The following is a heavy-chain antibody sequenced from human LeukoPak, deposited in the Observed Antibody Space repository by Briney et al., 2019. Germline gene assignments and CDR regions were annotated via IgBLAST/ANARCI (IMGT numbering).Heavy chain of an antibody. CDR2: IIPMFGTA. J-gene: IGHJ4*02. CDR3: ATDPPPLISAAGVY. Sequence: ASVKVSCKASGGTFSSSAISWVRQAPGQGLEWMGGIIPMFGTASYAQKFQGRVTITADESTSTAYMELRSLRSEDTAAYYCATDPPPLISAAGVYWGQGTLVTVSS. V-gene: IGHV1-69*01. CDR1: GGTFSSSA. D-gene: IGHD6-25*01.